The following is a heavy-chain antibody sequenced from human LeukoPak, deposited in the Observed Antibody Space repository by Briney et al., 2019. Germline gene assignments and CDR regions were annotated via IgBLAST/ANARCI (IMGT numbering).Heavy chain of an antibody. Sequence: GASVKVSCKASGYTFTSYGISWVRQAPGQGLEWMGWITTYNGNTNYAQNLQGRVTMTTDTSTSTAYMELRSLRSDDTAVYYCARDWRSGYYDSSGPDAFDIWGQGTMVTVSS. V-gene: IGHV1-18*01. J-gene: IGHJ3*02. CDR3: ARDWRSGYYDSSGPDAFDI. D-gene: IGHD3-22*01. CDR2: ITTYNGNT. CDR1: GYTFTSYG.